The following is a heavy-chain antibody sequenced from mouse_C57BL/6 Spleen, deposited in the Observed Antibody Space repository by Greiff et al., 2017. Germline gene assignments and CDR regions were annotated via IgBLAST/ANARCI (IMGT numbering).Heavy chain of an antibody. V-gene: IGHV1-64*01. CDR2: IHPNSGST. Sequence: VQLQQPGAELVKPGASVKLSCKASGYTFTSYWMHWVKQRPGQGLEWIGMIHPNSGSTNYNEKFKSKATLTVDKSSSTAYMQLSSLTSEDSAVYYCARAPYYGSYWYFDVWGTGTTVTVSS. CDR3: ARAPYYGSYWYFDV. D-gene: IGHD1-1*01. CDR1: GYTFTSYW. J-gene: IGHJ1*03.